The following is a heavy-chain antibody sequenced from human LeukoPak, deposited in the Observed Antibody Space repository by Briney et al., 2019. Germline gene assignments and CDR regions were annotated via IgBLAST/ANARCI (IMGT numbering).Heavy chain of an antibody. CDR2: IYYSGST. CDR1: GGSISSYY. CDR3: ARVTAMVNCDY. D-gene: IGHD5-18*01. V-gene: IGHV4-59*01. Sequence: SETLSLTCTVSGGSISSYYWSWIRQPPGKGLEWIGYIYYSGSTNYNRSLKSRVTISVDTSKNQFSLKLSAVTAADTAVYYCARVTAMVNCDYWGQGTLVTVSS. J-gene: IGHJ4*02.